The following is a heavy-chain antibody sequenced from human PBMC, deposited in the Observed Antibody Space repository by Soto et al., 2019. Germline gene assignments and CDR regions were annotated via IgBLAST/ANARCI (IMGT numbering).Heavy chain of an antibody. Sequence: ASVKVSCKASGYTFTSYGISWVRQAPGQGLEWMGWISAYNGNTNYAQKLQGRVTMTTDKSTSTAYMELRSLRSDDTAVYYCATGKLMITFGGVIVIPNYWGQGTLVTVSS. CDR2: ISAYNGNT. J-gene: IGHJ4*02. CDR3: ATGKLMITFGGVIVIPNY. V-gene: IGHV1-18*01. CDR1: GYTFTSYG. D-gene: IGHD3-16*02.